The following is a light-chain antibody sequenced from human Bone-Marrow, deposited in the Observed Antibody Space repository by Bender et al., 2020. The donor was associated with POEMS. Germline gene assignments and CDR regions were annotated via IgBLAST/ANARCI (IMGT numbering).Light chain of an antibody. J-gene: IGLJ3*02. CDR2: EVT. V-gene: IGLV2-23*02. CDR1: NSDVGRYNL. Sequence: QSALTQPASVSGSPGQSITISCTGTNSDVGRYNLVSWYQQHPGKAPKLMTYEVTKRPSGVSNRFPGSKSGNTASLTISGLQAEDEADYLCCSYAGSRTWVFGGGTKLTVL. CDR3: CSYAGSRTWV.